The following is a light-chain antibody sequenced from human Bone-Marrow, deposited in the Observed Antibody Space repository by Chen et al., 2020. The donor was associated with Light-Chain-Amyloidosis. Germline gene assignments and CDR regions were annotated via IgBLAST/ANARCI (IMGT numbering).Light chain of an antibody. V-gene: IGKV3-20*01. Sequence: EFVLTQSPGTLSLSPGERATLSCRTSQSVSASYLAWYQQKPGQTPRLLIHGVSSRATGIPDRFSGSGSGTDFTLTISSLEPEDFAVYYCQEYGSPLGPGTRVDV. CDR2: GVS. CDR3: QEYGSP. CDR1: QSVSASY. J-gene: IGKJ3*01.